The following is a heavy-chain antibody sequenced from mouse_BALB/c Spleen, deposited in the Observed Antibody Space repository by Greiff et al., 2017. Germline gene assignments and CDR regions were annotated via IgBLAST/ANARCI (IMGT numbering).Heavy chain of an antibody. CDR2: ISSGSSTI. CDR1: GFTFSSFG. CDR3: AREAYSLMDY. Sequence: EVQVVESGGGLVKPGGSLKLSCAASGFTFSSFGMHWVRQAPEKGLEWVAYISSGSSTIYYADTVKGRFTISRDNPKNTLFLQMTSLRSEDTAMYYCAREAYSLMDYWGQGTSVTVSS. D-gene: IGHD2-10*01. J-gene: IGHJ4*01. V-gene: IGHV5-17*02.